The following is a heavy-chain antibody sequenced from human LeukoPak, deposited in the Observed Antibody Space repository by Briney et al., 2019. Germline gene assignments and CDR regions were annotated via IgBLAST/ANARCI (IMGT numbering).Heavy chain of an antibody. CDR1: GYSFTSYW. J-gene: IGHJ6*02. Sequence: RGESLKISCKGSGYSFTSYWIGWVRQMPGKGLEWMGIIYPGDSDTRYSPSFQGQVTISADTSISTAYLQWSSLKASDTAMYYCARVGSITMVRGVLSYYYGMDVWGQGTTVTVSS. D-gene: IGHD3-10*01. CDR2: IYPGDSDT. V-gene: IGHV5-51*01. CDR3: ARVGSITMVRGVLSYYYGMDV.